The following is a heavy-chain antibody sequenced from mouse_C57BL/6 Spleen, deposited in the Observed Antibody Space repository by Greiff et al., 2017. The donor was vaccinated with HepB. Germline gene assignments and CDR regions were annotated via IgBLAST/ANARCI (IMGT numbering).Heavy chain of an antibody. D-gene: IGHD1-1*01. V-gene: IGHV1-55*01. CDR3: ARYGQNYYAMDY. Sequence: QVQLQQPGAELVKPGASVKMSCKASGYTFTSYWITWVKQRPGQGLEWIGDIYPGSGSTNYNEKFNSKATLTVDTSSSTAYMQLSSLTSEDAAVYYCARYGQNYYAMDYWGQGTSVTVSS. CDR1: GYTFTSYW. CDR2: IYPGSGST. J-gene: IGHJ4*01.